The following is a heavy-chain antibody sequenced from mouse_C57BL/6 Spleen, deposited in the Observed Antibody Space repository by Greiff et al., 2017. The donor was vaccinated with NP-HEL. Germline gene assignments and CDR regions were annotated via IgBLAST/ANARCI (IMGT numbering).Heavy chain of an antibody. CDR3: ASGITSYFDY. V-gene: IGHV1-26*01. CDR1: GYTFTDYY. D-gene: IGHD1-1*01. CDR2: INPKNGGT. Sequence: EVQLQESGPELVKPGASVKISCKASGYTFTDYYMNWVKQSHGKSLEWIGDINPKNGGTSYNQKFKGKATLTVDKSSSTAYMELRSLTSEDSAVYYCASGITSYFDYWGKGTTLTVSS. J-gene: IGHJ2*01.